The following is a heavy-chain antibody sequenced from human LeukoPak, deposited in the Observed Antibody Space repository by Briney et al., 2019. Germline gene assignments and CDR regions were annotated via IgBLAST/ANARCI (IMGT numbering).Heavy chain of an antibody. CDR1: GGSISSYY. D-gene: IGHD5-12*01. V-gene: IGHV4-59*01. J-gene: IGHJ4*02. Sequence: ETLSLTCTVSGGSISSYYWSWIRQPPGKGPEWIGYIYYSGSTNYNPSLKSRVTISVDTSKNQFSLKLSSVTAADTAVYYCARGYSGYDFSDYWGQGTLVTVSS. CDR3: ARGYSGYDFSDY. CDR2: IYYSGST.